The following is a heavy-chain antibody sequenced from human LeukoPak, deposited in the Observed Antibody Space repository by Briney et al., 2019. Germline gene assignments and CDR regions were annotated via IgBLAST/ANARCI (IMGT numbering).Heavy chain of an antibody. CDR1: GFTFSSSA. CDR3: ARLPYYYDSSGYFDY. CDR2: IGVGGGNT. Sequence: ASVKVSCKASGFTFSSSAVQWVRQARGQGLEWIGWIGVGGGNTNYAQRFQDGVTITRDMSTSTAYMELSSLRSEDTAVYYCARLPYYYDSSGYFDYWGQGTLVTVSS. J-gene: IGHJ4*02. D-gene: IGHD3-22*01. V-gene: IGHV1-58*01.